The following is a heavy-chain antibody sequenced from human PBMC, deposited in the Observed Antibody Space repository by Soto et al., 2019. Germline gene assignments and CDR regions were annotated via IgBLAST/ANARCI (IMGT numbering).Heavy chain of an antibody. CDR3: ARGVHTSNYDSSGFDF. D-gene: IGHD3-22*01. Sequence: QVQVVESGGGVVQPGRSLGLACVASGFSLSNYGMHWVRQAPGKGLEWVAAMSYGGDNKYYADSVKGRFSISKDNSKNTLYLQMNSLGAEDTAVYYCARGVHTSNYDSSGFDFWGQGTLVTVSS. CDR2: MSYGGDNK. V-gene: IGHV3-30*03. J-gene: IGHJ4*02. CDR1: GFSLSNYG.